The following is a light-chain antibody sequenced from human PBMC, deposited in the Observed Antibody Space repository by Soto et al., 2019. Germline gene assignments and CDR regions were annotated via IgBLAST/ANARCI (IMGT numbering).Light chain of an antibody. V-gene: IGKV3D-20*02. CDR2: GAS. Sequence: EIVLTQSPGTLSLSPGERATLSCRASQSVSSNFLAWYQEKPGQAPRLLIYGASSRATGIPDRFSGSGSRTDFTLTISSLEPEDFAVYYCQQRSNWPPITFGQGTRLEIK. J-gene: IGKJ5*01. CDR3: QQRSNWPPIT. CDR1: QSVSSNF.